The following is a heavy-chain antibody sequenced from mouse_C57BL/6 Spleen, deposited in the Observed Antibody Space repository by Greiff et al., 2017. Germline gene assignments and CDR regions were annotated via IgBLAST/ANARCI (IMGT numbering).Heavy chain of an antibody. Sequence: VQLQQPGAELVKPGASVKLSCTASGYTFTSYWMHWVKQRPGRGLEWIGRIDPNSGGTKYNEKFKSKATLTVDKPSSPSYMQRSSLTSENSAVYYCARCGGDWDAYFDYWGQGTTLTVSS. CDR1: GYTFTSYW. J-gene: IGHJ2*01. V-gene: IGHV1-72*01. D-gene: IGHD4-1*01. CDR2: IDPNSGGT. CDR3: ARCGGDWDAYFDY.